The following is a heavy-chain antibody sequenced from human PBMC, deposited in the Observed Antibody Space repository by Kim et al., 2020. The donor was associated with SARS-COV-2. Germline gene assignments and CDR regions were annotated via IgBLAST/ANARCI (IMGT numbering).Heavy chain of an antibody. CDR3: ARVPPYYYDSSGYLRRFWYFDL. CDR1: GFTFSSYS. J-gene: IGHJ2*01. CDR2: ISSSSSTI. Sequence: GGSLRLSCAASGFTFSSYSMNWVRQAPGKGLEWVSYISSSSSTIYYADSVKGRFTISRDNAKNSLYLQMNSLRAEDTAVYYCARVPPYYYDSSGYLRRFWYFDLWGRGTLVTVSS. V-gene: IGHV3-48*04. D-gene: IGHD3-22*01.